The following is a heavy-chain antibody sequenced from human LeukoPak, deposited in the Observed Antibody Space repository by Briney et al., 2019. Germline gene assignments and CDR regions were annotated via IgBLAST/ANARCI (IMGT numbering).Heavy chain of an antibody. J-gene: IGHJ5*02. D-gene: IGHD2-2*01. Sequence: GGSLRLSSAASGFTFGNAWMSWVRQAPGKGLEWVSRVRSETDGGTTDYAAPVQGRFTISRDDSKNTLYLQMNSLETDDTAVYYCTTLSYAAAPTWGQGTLVTVSS. CDR3: TTLSYAAAPT. V-gene: IGHV3-15*01. CDR1: GFTFGNAW. CDR2: VRSETDGGTT.